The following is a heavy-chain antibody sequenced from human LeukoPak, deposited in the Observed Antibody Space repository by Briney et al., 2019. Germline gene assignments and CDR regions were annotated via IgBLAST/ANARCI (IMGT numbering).Heavy chain of an antibody. CDR1: GGSISSGDYY. J-gene: IGHJ4*02. V-gene: IGHV4-30-4*01. D-gene: IGHD3-10*01. Sequence: SETLSLTCTVSGGSISSGDYYWSWIRPPPGKGLEWIGYIYYSGSTYYNPSLKSRVTISVDTSKNQFSLKLSSVTAADTAMYYCAPMVRGVIMYWGQGTLDTVSS. CDR2: IYYSGST. CDR3: APMVRGVIMY.